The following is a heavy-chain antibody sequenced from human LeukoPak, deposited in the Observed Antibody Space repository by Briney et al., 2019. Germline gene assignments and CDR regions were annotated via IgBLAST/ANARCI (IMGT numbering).Heavy chain of an antibody. CDR3: AKIPNSSSWYFDY. CDR1: GFTFSSYG. J-gene: IGHJ4*02. D-gene: IGHD6-13*01. V-gene: IGHV3-30*02. Sequence: SGGSLRLSCAASGFTFSSYGMHWVRQAPGKGLEWVAFIRYDGSNKYYADSVKGRFTISRDNSKNTLYLQMNSLRAEDTAVYYCAKIPNSSSWYFDYWGQGTLVTVSS. CDR2: IRYDGSNK.